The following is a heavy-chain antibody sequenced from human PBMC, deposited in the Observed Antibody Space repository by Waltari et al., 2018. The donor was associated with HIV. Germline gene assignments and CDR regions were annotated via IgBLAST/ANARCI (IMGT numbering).Heavy chain of an antibody. Sequence: QVQLVQSGAEVKKPGASVKVSCKVSGYTLTELSMHWVRQAPGKGLEWMGGFDPEDGETIYAQKFQGRVTMTEDTSTDTAYMELSSLRSEDTAVYCCATVTQQLERQGSACDIWGQGTMVTVSS. CDR3: ATVTQQLERQGSACDI. J-gene: IGHJ3*02. CDR2: FDPEDGET. V-gene: IGHV1-24*01. D-gene: IGHD1-1*01. CDR1: GYTLTELS.